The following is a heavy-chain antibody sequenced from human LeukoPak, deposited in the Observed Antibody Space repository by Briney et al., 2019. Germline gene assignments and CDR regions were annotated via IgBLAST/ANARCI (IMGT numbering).Heavy chain of an antibody. D-gene: IGHD6-19*01. CDR3: ARHIAVAGIGYYYDYYMDV. J-gene: IGHJ6*03. Sequence: GESLKISCKGSGYSFTSYWIGWVRQMPGKGLEWMGIIYPGDSDTRYSPSFQGQVTISADKSISTAYLQWSSLKASDTAMYYCARHIAVAGIGYYYDYYMDVWGKGTTVTVSS. V-gene: IGHV5-51*01. CDR1: GYSFTSYW. CDR2: IYPGDSDT.